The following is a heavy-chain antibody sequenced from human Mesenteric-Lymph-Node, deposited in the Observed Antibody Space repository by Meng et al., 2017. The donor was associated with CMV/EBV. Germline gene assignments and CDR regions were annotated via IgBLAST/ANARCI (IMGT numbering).Heavy chain of an antibody. CDR3: ARRNYDILTGAFDY. CDR1: GDSFTKYA. D-gene: IGHD3-9*01. CDR2: IIPVFGTP. V-gene: IGHV1-69*01. J-gene: IGHJ4*02. Sequence: KSSGDSFTKYAITWVRQAPGQGLEWMGGIIPVFGTPNYAQKFQGRVTVTADDSTSTAYMELSGLTSDDTAVYYCARRNYDILTGAFDYWGQGTPVTVSS.